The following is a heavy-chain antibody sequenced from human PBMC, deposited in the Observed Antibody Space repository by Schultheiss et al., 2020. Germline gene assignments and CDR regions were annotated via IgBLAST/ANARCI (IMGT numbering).Heavy chain of an antibody. CDR2: IRNRPNSDTT. CDR3: ARGTSGWPLDY. D-gene: IGHD6-19*01. V-gene: IGHV3-72*01. CDR1: GFTFSDHY. J-gene: IGHJ4*02. Sequence: WGSMRLSCVASGFTFSDHYMHWVRQAPGRGLEWVGRIRNRPNSDTTEYAASVKGRFTISRDDSKNSLFLQMNSLKTEDTAVYYCARGTSGWPLDYWGQGTLVTVSS.